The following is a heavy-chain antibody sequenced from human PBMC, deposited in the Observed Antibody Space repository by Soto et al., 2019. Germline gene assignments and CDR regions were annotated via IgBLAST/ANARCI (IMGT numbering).Heavy chain of an antibody. CDR1: GGSISSGNSYS. CDR3: VRNALGWFVP. V-gene: IGHV4-30-2*01. CDR2: ISHTGST. Sequence: SETLSLTCAVSGGSISSGNSYSWSWIRQPPGKGLEWIGSISHTGSTSYNPSLKGRVTMSVDKSKNQFSLKLSSVTAADMAVYYCVRNALGWFVPWGQGTLVTVSS. J-gene: IGHJ5*02. D-gene: IGHD7-27*01.